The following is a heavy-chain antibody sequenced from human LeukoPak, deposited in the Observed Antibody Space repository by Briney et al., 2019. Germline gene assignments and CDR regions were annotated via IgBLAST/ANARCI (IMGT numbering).Heavy chain of an antibody. V-gene: IGHV1-2*02. J-gene: IGHJ4*02. D-gene: IGHD6-6*01. CDR1: GYTFTGYY. Sequence: VASVKVSCKASGYTFTGYYMHWVRQAPGQGLEWMGWINPNSGGTNYAQKFQGRVTMTRDTSISTAYMELSRLRSDDTAVYYCARVPYGSSPLDYWGQGTLVTVSS. CDR3: ARVPYGSSPLDY. CDR2: INPNSGGT.